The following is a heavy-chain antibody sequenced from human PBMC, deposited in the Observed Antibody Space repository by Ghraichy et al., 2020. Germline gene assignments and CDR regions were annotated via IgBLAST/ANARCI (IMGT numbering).Heavy chain of an antibody. CDR2: ITNSGNYI. CDR3: ARGGADISVSDPFDF. CDR1: GFTFSAYN. J-gene: IGHJ4*02. Sequence: GGSLRLSCAASGFTFSAYNMNWVRQAPGKGLEWVSYITNSGNYIYYADSVKGRFTFSRENARNSLYLQMNSLRPEDTAVYYCARGGADISVSDPFDFWCQVTLVTVSS. D-gene: IGHD6-19*01. V-gene: IGHV3-21*01.